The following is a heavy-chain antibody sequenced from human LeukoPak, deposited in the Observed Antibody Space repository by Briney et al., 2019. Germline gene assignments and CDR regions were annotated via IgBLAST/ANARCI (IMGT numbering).Heavy chain of an antibody. D-gene: IGHD3-22*01. J-gene: IGHJ4*02. V-gene: IGHV3-30*14. Sequence: GGSLRLSCAASGFAFSSYAMHWVRQAPGKGLEWVAVISYDGSETYYADSVKGRFTISRDNSKNTLYLQMNSLRAEDTAVYYCARDYYYDSSGYYDNWGQGTLVTVSS. CDR2: ISYDGSET. CDR1: GFAFSSYA. CDR3: ARDYYYDSSGYYDN.